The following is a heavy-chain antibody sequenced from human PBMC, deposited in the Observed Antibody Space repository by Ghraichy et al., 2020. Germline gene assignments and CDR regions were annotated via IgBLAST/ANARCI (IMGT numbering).Heavy chain of an antibody. V-gene: IGHV3-74*01. CDR2: INTDGTTA. J-gene: IGHJ4*02. Sequence: LSLTCATSGFPFTSWMHWVRQAPGKGPVWVSRINTDGTTAIYADSVKGRFTISRDNAKNTVYLQMNSLRAEDTAVYYCARDNDFKTDFWGPGTLVTVSS. CDR3: ARDNDFKTDF. D-gene: IGHD2-21*02. CDR1: GFPFTSW.